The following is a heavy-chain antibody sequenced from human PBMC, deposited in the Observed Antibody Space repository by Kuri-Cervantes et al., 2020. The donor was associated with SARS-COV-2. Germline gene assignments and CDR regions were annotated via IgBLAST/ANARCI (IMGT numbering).Heavy chain of an antibody. J-gene: IGHJ4*02. CDR1: GFTFSSYG. D-gene: IGHD6-19*01. Sequence: GGSLRLSCAVSGFTFSSYGMHWVRQAPGKGLEWVAVIWYDGSNKYYADSVKGRFTISRDNSKNTLYLQMNSLRAEDTAVYYCARGRGSGWQDYWGQGTLVTVSS. CDR3: ARGRGSGWQDY. CDR2: IWYDGSNK. V-gene: IGHV3-33*01.